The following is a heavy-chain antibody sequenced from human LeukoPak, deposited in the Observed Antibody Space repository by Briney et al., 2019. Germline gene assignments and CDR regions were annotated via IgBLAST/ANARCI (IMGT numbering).Heavy chain of an antibody. V-gene: IGHV4-39*07. D-gene: IGHD3-16*01. CDR3: ARDLRFWGAFDI. J-gene: IGHJ3*02. CDR1: GGSISSSSYY. CDR2: IYYSGST. Sequence: SETLSLTCTVSGGSISSSSYYWGWIRQPPGKGLEWIGSIYYSGSTYYNPSLKSRVTISVDTSKNQFSLKLSSVTAADTAVYYCARDLRFWGAFDIWGQGTMVTVSS.